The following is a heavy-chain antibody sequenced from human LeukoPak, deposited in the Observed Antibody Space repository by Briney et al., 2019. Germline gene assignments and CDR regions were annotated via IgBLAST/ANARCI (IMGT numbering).Heavy chain of an antibody. Sequence: HAGGSLRLSCAASGFIFSNHGMNWVRQAPGKGLEWVSGISPRGDITYYTDSVKGRFTVSRDNFKNTVHLQVNSLRPEDTAVYFCAKDDAWIRFASWGQGTLVTVSS. CDR3: AKDDAWIRFAS. J-gene: IGHJ5*01. CDR1: GFIFSNHG. D-gene: IGHD5-12*01. CDR2: ISPRGDIT. V-gene: IGHV3-23*01.